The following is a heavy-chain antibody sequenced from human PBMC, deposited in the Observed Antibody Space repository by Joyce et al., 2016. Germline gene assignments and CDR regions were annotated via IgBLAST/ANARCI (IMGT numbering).Heavy chain of an antibody. CDR2: VDPEDGET. V-gene: IGHV1-69-2*01. CDR1: GDTFSDYY. J-gene: IGHJ4*02. D-gene: IGHD6-19*01. CDR3: ATGPYSSSSTSDNY. Sequence: KPGATVKISCKFSGDTFSDYYIHWVQQAPGKGLEWMGLVDPEDGETIYTEKFQAKITVTADTSTDTAYMELSSLRCEDTAVDYCATGPYSSSSTSDNYWGQGTLVTVSS.